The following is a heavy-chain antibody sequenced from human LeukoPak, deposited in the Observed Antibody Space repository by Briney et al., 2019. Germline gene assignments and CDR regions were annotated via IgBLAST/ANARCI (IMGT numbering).Heavy chain of an antibody. CDR1: GGSISSYY. J-gene: IGHJ4*02. V-gene: IGHV4-4*08. Sequence: SETLSLTCTVSGGSISSYYWSWIRQPPGKGLEWIGYIYSSGSTNYNPSLKSRVTIFVDTSKNQFSLKLSSVTAADTAVYYCARDHRWELALDYWGQGTLVTVSS. CDR2: IYSSGST. CDR3: ARDHRWELALDY. D-gene: IGHD1-26*01.